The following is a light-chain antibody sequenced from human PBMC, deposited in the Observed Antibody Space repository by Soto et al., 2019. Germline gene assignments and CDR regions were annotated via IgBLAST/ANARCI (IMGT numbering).Light chain of an antibody. CDR1: QSINSKS. J-gene: IGKJ3*01. CDR2: NTS. CDR3: QHYGGSFI. V-gene: IGKV3-20*01. Sequence: EIVLTQSPGTLSLSPGEGATVSCRVSQSINSKSLVWYQRKFGQAPRLLIYNTSSRATGIPGSFSGSGSGTDFTLSISRLEPEDFAVYYCQHYGGSFIFGPGTKVDFK.